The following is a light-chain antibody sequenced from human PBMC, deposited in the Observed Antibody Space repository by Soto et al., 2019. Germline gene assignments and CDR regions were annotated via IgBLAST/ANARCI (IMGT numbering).Light chain of an antibody. Sequence: DILMTQSPSSLSASVGDRVTFTCQASQDITNYLNWYQHKPGKAPELLIYDASNLETGVPSRSSGSGSGTDFTFTISSLQPEDFATYYCQQYDKFPLTSGGGSNVDI. V-gene: IGKV1-33*01. CDR2: DAS. J-gene: IGKJ4*01. CDR3: QQYDKFPLT. CDR1: QDITNY.